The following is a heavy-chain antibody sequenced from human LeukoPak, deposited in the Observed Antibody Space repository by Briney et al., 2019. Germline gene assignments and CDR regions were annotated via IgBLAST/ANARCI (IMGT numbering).Heavy chain of an antibody. J-gene: IGHJ4*02. V-gene: IGHV1-69*01. Sequence: ASVKVSCKASGGTFSSYAISWVRQAPGQGREGMGGIIPISGTANYAQKFQGRVTITADESTSTAYMELSSLRSEDTAVYYCARVSYGYSNYVSLDYWGQGTLVTVSS. D-gene: IGHD4-11*01. CDR3: ARVSYGYSNYVSLDY. CDR2: IIPISGTA. CDR1: GGTFSSYA.